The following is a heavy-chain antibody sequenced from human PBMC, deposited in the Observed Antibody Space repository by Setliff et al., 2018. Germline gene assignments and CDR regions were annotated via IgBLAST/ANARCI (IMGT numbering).Heavy chain of an antibody. V-gene: IGHV1-18*01. D-gene: IGHD3-9*01. J-gene: IGHJ4*02. CDR3: ARGLKLRYFDWPIDY. CDR1: GYTFTSYG. CDR2: ISVCNGKT. Sequence: ASVKVSCKASGYTFTSYGFSWVRQAPGQGLEWMGWISVCNGKTKSAKKFQGRVTMTTDTSTRTAYMEVTSLRSDDTAVYYCARGLKLRYFDWPIDYWGQGTLVTVSS.